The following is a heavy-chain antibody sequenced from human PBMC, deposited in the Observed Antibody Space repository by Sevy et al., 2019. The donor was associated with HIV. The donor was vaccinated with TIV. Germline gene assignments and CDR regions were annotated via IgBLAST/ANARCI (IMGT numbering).Heavy chain of an antibody. Sequence: ASVKVSCKASGYTFTSYGISWVRQAPGQGLEWMGWISAYNGNTNYAQKLQGRVTMTTDTSTSTAYMERRSLRSDDTAVYYCARDLKSLGGSGSYYKWWFDPWGQGTLVTVSS. J-gene: IGHJ5*02. D-gene: IGHD3-10*01. CDR3: ARDLKSLGGSGSYYKWWFDP. CDR1: GYTFTSYG. CDR2: ISAYNGNT. V-gene: IGHV1-18*04.